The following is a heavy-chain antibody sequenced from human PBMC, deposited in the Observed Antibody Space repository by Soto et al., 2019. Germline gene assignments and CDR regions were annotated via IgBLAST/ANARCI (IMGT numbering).Heavy chain of an antibody. J-gene: IGHJ4*02. CDR3: ARGITMVRGVIITSLDY. Sequence: QVQLVQSGAEVKKPGSSVKVSCKASGGTFSSYAISWVRQATGQGLEWLGWIIPLFGTANYEQKFEGRLRINADEARSTAYMELSSVRSEDTAVYYCARGITMVRGVIITSLDYWGQGNLVTVSS. V-gene: IGHV1-69*01. CDR1: GGTFSSYA. CDR2: IIPLFGTA. D-gene: IGHD3-10*01.